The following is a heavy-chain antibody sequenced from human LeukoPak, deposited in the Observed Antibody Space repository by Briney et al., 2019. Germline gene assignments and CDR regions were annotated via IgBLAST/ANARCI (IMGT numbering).Heavy chain of an antibody. V-gene: IGHV3-30*18. CDR3: AKDLDVAVAGTGYYFDY. Sequence: GGSLRLSCAASGFTFSSYGMHWVCQAPGKGLEWVAVISYDGSNKYYADSVKGRFTISRDNSKNTLYLQMNSLRAEDTAVYYCAKDLDVAVAGTGYYFDYWGQGTLVTVSS. D-gene: IGHD6-19*01. CDR2: ISYDGSNK. J-gene: IGHJ4*02. CDR1: GFTFSSYG.